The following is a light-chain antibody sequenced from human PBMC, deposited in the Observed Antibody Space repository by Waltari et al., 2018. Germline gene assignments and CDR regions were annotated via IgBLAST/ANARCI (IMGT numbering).Light chain of an antibody. CDR3: QTGGHGTWV. CDR1: SGNSNNI. CDR2: INSDGSH. V-gene: IGLV4-69*02. J-gene: IGLJ3*02. Sequence: QLVVTQSSSASASLGASVKLTCTLDSGNSNNIIAWIQQQPEKGPRYLMKINSDGSHIKGDEIPDGFSGSSAGAERYLTISNLQSEDEGDYYCQTGGHGTWVFGGGTKLTVL.